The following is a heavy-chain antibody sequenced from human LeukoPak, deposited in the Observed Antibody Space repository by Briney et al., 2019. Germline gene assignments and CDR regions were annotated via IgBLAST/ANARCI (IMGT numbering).Heavy chain of an antibody. CDR2: INHSGST. Sequence: SETLSLTCAVYGGSFSGYYWSWIRQPPGKGLEWIGEINHSGSTNYNPSLKSRVTISVDTSKNQFSLKLSSVTAADTAVYYCARDATVGATKNWYFDLWGRGTLVTVSS. CDR1: GGSFSGYY. J-gene: IGHJ2*01. V-gene: IGHV4-34*01. D-gene: IGHD1-26*01. CDR3: ARDATVGATKNWYFDL.